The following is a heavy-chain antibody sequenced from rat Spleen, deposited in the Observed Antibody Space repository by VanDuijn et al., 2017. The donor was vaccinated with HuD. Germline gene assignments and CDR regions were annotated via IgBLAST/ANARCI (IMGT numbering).Heavy chain of an antibody. Sequence: EVQLVESGGGLVQPGRSLKLSCAASGFTFSDYYMAWVRQAPKKGLEWVASISFDGGGTYFRDSVKGRFTISRDNANSSLYLQMDSLRSEDTATYYCTRAGVTQVMDAWGQGASVTVSS. V-gene: IGHV5-20*01. CDR2: ISFDGGGT. J-gene: IGHJ4*01. CDR1: GFTFSDYY. D-gene: IGHD1-1*01. CDR3: TRAGVTQVMDA.